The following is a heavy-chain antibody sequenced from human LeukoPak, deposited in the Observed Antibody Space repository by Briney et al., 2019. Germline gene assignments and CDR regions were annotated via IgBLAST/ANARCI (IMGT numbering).Heavy chain of an antibody. CDR3: ARDRIKYSSSSLGGY. CDR1: GYTFTSYA. V-gene: IGHV1-3*01. J-gene: IGHJ4*02. CDR2: ITAGNGNT. Sequence: EASVKVSCKASGYTFTSYAMHWVRQAPGQRLEWMGWITAGNGNTRYSQKFQGRVTITRDTSASTAYMELSSLRSEDTAVYYCARDRIKYSSSSLGGYWGQGTLVTVSS. D-gene: IGHD6-13*01.